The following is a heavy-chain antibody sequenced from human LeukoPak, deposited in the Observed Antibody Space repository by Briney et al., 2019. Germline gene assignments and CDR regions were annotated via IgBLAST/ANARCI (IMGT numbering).Heavy chain of an antibody. J-gene: IGHJ5*02. Sequence: SETLSLTCAVYGGSFSGYYWSWIRQPPGKGLEWIGEINHSGSTNYDPSLKSRVTISVDTSKNQFSLRLSSVTAADTAVYYCAISSTWYNWFDPWGQGTLVTVSS. CDR1: GGSFSGYY. CDR2: INHSGST. D-gene: IGHD6-13*01. V-gene: IGHV4-34*01. CDR3: AISSTWYNWFDP.